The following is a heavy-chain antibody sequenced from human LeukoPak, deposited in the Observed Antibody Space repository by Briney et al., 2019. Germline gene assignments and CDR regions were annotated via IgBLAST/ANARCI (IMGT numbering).Heavy chain of an antibody. Sequence: PGGSLRLSCSASGFTFSSYAMHWVRQAPGKGLEYVSAISSNGGSTYYADSVKGRFTISRDNSKNTLYLQMSSLRAEDTAVYYCATDRRGILVRGTTFDYWGQGTLVTVSS. CDR3: ATDRRGILVRGTTFDY. J-gene: IGHJ4*02. V-gene: IGHV3-64D*06. CDR2: ISSNGGST. D-gene: IGHD3-10*01. CDR1: GFTFSSYA.